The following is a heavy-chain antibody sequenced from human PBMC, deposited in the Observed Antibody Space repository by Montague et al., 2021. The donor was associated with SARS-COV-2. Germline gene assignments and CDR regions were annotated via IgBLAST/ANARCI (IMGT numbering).Heavy chain of an antibody. D-gene: IGHD3-22*01. CDR3: ARHGRFSVIVNTPRGAFDI. CDR2: SYFSGST. CDR1: GGSTSSYY. J-gene: IGHJ3*02. Sequence: SETLSLTCTVSGGSTSSYYWSWIRQPPGKGLEWIGYSYFSGSTGYNPALKSRVTTSVDTSKNQFSLRLSSLTAADTAVYYCARHGRFSVIVNTPRGAFDIWGPGTMVTVSS. V-gene: IGHV4-59*08.